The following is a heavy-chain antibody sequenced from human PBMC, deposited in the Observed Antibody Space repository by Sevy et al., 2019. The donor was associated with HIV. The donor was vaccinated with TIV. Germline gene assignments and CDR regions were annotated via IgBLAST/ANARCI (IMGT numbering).Heavy chain of an antibody. V-gene: IGHV1-2*06. D-gene: IGHD3-3*01. CDR1: GYTFTGYY. CDR2: INPNSGGT. CDR3: ARDGDFLEGDLFFDY. Sequence: GASVKVSCKASGYTFTGYYMHWVRQAPGQGLEWMGRINPNSGGTNYAQKFQGRVTMTRDTSISTAYMELSRLRSDDTAVYYCARDGDFLEGDLFFDYWGQGTLVTVSS. J-gene: IGHJ4*02.